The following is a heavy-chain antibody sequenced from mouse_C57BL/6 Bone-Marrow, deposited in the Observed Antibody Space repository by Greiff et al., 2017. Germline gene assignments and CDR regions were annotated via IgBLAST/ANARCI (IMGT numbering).Heavy chain of an antibody. CDR2: IDPEDGET. V-gene: IGHV14-2*01. CDR1: GFNIKDYY. J-gene: IGHJ2*01. D-gene: IGHD1-1*01. CDR3: TRSLIYYGTNY. Sequence: VQLQQSGAELVKPGASVKLSCTASGFNIKDYYIHWVKQRTEQGLEWIGRIDPEDGETKYAPKFPDKATITADTSSNTAYLQLSSLTSEDTAVYYFTRSLIYYGTNYWGQGTTLTVSS.